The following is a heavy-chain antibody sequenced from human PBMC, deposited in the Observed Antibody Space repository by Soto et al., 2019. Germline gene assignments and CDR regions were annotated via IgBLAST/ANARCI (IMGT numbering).Heavy chain of an antibody. J-gene: IGHJ6*02. CDR2: ISYDGGNK. CDR3: ARGAREHIAVVRGVRPGEYGVDV. D-gene: IGHD2-15*01. Sequence: QVQLVESGGGVVQPGRSLRLSCATSGFTFRNYAMHWVRQAPGKGLEGVAVISYDGGNKFYRDYVKGRFTISRANSKKTLYLQINSLRYEDAAVYYCARGAREHIAVVRGVRPGEYGVDVWGQGTTVTVYS. V-gene: IGHV3-30-3*01. CDR1: GFTFRNYA.